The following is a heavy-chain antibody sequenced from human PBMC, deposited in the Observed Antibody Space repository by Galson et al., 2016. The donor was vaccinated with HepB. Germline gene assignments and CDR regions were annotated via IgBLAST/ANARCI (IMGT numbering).Heavy chain of an antibody. D-gene: IGHD3-3*01. J-gene: IGHJ6*02. V-gene: IGHV3-30*18. CDR2: ISYDGINE. CDR1: GFNFASYG. CDR3: AKRRTIFGADLGMDV. Sequence: SLRLSCAASGFNFASYGMQWVRQAPGKGLEWVALISYDGINEYSADSVKGRFTISRDNSKDMLFLQMNSLRPDDTAVYYCAKRRTIFGADLGMDVWGQGTTVTVSS.